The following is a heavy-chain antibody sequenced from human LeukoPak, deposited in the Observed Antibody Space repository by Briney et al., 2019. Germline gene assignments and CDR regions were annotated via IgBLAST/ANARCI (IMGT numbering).Heavy chain of an antibody. CDR2: VHYSGTT. J-gene: IGHJ4*02. Sequence: SETLSLTCSVSGDSISRSTYYWGWIRQPPGKGLEWIGSVHYSGTTYYNPSLKSRVTISVDTSKNQLSLRLSSVTAADTAVYYCARDLADSKSYWGQGTLVTVSS. V-gene: IGHV4-39*07. CDR3: ARDLADSKSY. D-gene: IGHD2-15*01. CDR1: GDSISRSTYY.